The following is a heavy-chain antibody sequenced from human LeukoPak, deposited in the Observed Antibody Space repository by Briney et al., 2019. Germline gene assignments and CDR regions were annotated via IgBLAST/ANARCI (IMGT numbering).Heavy chain of an antibody. Sequence: GGSLRLSCAGAGFTFGGYGMHCFRQPPGNWLEWVSVIAYDENRPFYADSVKGRFTISRDNSKNTMSVQRDDLRAEDAAVYYCTRYNSVHFDYWGQGTRVTVSS. J-gene: IGHJ4*02. V-gene: IGHV3-33*01. D-gene: IGHD6-19*01. CDR3: TRYNSVHFDY. CDR1: GFTFGGYG. CDR2: IAYDENRP.